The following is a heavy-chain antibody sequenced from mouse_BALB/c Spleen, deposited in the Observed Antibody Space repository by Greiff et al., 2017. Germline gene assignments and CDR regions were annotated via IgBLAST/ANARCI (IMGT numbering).Heavy chain of an antibody. CDR2: ILPGSGST. CDR3: ARGNYRGYFDY. CDR1: GYTFSSYW. Sequence: VQLQQSGAELMKPGASVKISCKATGYTFSSYWIEWVKQRPGHGLEWIGEILPGSGSTNYNEKFKGKATFTADTSSNTAYMQLSSLTSEDSAVYYCARGNYRGYFDYWGQGTTLTVSS. V-gene: IGHV1-9*01. J-gene: IGHJ2*01. D-gene: IGHD1-3*01.